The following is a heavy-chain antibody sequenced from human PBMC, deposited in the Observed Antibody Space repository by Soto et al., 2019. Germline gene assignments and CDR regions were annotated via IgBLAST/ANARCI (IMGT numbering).Heavy chain of an antibody. Sequence: EVQLLESGGALVQPGGSLRLSCAASGFTFSTYAMTWVRQAPGKGLEWVASLTNTGDSTHYPDSVKGRFTISRENSKNTMYLQMSSLRAEDTAVYYCARGGPRDGYRDLDYWGQGTQVTVSS. CDR2: LTNTGDST. CDR1: GFTFSTYA. V-gene: IGHV3-23*01. CDR3: ARGGPRDGYRDLDY. J-gene: IGHJ4*02. D-gene: IGHD5-18*01.